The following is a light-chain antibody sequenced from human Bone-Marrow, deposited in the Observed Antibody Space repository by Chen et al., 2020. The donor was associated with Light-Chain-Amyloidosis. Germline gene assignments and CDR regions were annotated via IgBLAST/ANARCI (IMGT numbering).Light chain of an antibody. J-gene: IGLJ2*01. V-gene: IGLV3-25*03. CDR3: QSADSSGTYEVI. CDR1: DLPTKY. Sequence: SYELTQPPSVSVSPGQTARITCSGDDLPTKYAYWYQQKPGQAPVLVIHRDTERPSGISERFSGASSGTTATLTISGVQAEDEADYHCQSADSSGTYEVICGGGTKLT. CDR2: RDT.